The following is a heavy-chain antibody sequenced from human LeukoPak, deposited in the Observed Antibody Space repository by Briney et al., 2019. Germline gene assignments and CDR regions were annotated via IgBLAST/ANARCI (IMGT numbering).Heavy chain of an antibody. CDR3: AEGKATEQMVRGVRGSWFDP. Sequence: GGSLRLSCAASGFTFSSYSMNWVRQAPGKGLEWVSSISSSSSYIYYADSVKGRFTISRDNAKNSLYLQMNSLRAEDTAVYYCAEGKATEQMVRGVRGSWFDPWGQGTLVTVSS. J-gene: IGHJ5*02. CDR1: GFTFSSYS. CDR2: ISSSSSYI. V-gene: IGHV3-21*01. D-gene: IGHD3-10*01.